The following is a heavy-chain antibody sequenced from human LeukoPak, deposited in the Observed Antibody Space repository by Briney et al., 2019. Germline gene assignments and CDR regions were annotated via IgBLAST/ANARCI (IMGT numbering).Heavy chain of an antibody. CDR3: ARHGGTRVTLVEVYYFDY. J-gene: IGHJ4*02. V-gene: IGHV4-39*01. Sequence: GSLRLSCAASGFTFSSYAMSWVRQPPEKGLEWIGSIFYTGGTNYSPSLKSRVTMSVDTFKNQFSLKLSSVTAADTAVYYCARHGGTRVTLVEVYYFDYWGQGTLVTVSS. CDR1: GFTFSSYA. CDR2: IFYTGGT. D-gene: IGHD4-11*01.